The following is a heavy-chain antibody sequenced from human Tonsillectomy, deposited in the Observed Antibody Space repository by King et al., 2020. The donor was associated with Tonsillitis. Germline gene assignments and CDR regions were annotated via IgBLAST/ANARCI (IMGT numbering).Heavy chain of an antibody. D-gene: IGHD6-13*01. V-gene: IGHV5-51*01. Sequence: VQLVESGAEVKKPGESLKISCKGSGYSFNIYWIGWVRQMPGKGLEWMGVIYPGDSDTRYSPSFQGQVTISADKSISTAYLQWSSLKASDTAMYYCARLRDIAVAGMGAFDIWGQGTLVTVSS. CDR1: GYSFNIYW. J-gene: IGHJ3*02. CDR3: ARLRDIAVAGMGAFDI. CDR2: IYPGDSDT.